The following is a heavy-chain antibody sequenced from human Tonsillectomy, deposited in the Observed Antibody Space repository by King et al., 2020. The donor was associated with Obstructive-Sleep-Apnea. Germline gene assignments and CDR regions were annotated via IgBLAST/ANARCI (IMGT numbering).Heavy chain of an antibody. CDR3: ASRGRNYGGNSGWFDP. V-gene: IGHV4-59*01. CDR2: IYYSGST. CDR1: GGSISSYY. J-gene: IGHJ5*02. Sequence: QLQESGPGLVKPSETLSLTCTVSGGSISSYYWSWIRQPPGKGLEWIGYIYYSGSTNYNPSLKSRVTISVDTSKNQFSLKLSSVTAADTAVYYCASRGRNYGGNSGWFDPWGQGTLVTVSS. D-gene: IGHD4-23*01.